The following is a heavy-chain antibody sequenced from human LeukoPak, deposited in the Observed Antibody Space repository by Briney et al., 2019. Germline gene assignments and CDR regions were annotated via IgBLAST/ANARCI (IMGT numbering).Heavy chain of an antibody. V-gene: IGHV3-30*03. Sequence: GGSLRLSCAASGFTFSSYGMHWVRQAPGKGLEWVAVISYDGSNKYYADSVKGRFTISRDNSKNTLYLQMNSLRAEDTAVYYCARDRSSGWFDFDYWGQGTLVTVSS. J-gene: IGHJ4*02. CDR2: ISYDGSNK. CDR1: GFTFSSYG. CDR3: ARDRSSGWFDFDY. D-gene: IGHD6-19*01.